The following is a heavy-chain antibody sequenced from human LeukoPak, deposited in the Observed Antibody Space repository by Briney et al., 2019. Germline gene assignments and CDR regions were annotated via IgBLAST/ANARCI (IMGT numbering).Heavy chain of an antibody. CDR2: INPNSGGT. D-gene: IGHD6-19*01. CDR3: ARGSSGWYGGGEN. CDR1: GYTFTSYD. Sequence: GASVKVSCKASGYTFTSYDINWVRQATGQGLEWMGWINPNSGGTNYAQNFQGRVTMTKETSIHTAYMELSRLRPADTAGYYLARGSSGWYGGGENWGQGTLVTVSS. V-gene: IGHV1-2*02. J-gene: IGHJ4*02.